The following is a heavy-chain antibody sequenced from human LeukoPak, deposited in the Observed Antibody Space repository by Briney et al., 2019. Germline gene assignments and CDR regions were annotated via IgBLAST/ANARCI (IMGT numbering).Heavy chain of an antibody. D-gene: IGHD3-10*01. J-gene: IGHJ6*02. CDR3: ARGAYGSGSSYNYYGMDV. CDR1: GYRFATSW. Sequence: GESLKISCKGSGYRFATSWIAWVRQMPGKGLEWMGIIYPDDYDSRYSPSFEGQVTFSVDKSISTAYLQWSSLKASDTAIYYCARGAYGSGSSYNYYGMDVWGQGTPVTVSS. V-gene: IGHV5-51*01. CDR2: IYPDDYDS.